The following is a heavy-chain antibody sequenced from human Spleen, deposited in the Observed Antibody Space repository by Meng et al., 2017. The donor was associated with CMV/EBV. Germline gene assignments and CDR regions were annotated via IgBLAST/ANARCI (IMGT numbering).Heavy chain of an antibody. CDR3: ARAQRISSSWYYFDY. Sequence: GGSLRLSCVGSGFTFSSFWISWVRQVPGKGLEWVANINQNGRETYYVDSVKGRFTISRDNAQNSLYLQMNSLRAEDTALYHCARAQRISSSWYYFDYWGQGTLVTVSS. V-gene: IGHV3-7*03. CDR1: GFTFSSFW. CDR2: INQNGRET. J-gene: IGHJ4*02. D-gene: IGHD6-13*01.